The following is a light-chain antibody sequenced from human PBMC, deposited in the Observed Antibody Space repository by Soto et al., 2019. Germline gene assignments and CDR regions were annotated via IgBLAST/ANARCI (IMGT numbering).Light chain of an antibody. CDR2: DAS. J-gene: IGKJ3*01. CDR3: QQYDTLRVT. Sequence: DIQMTQSPSSLSASVGDRVTITCQASQDISNYLNWYQQKPGKAPKLLIYDASNLETGVPSRFSGSGSGTDFTFTISSLQPEDIATYYCQQYDTLRVTFGPGTQVDIK. V-gene: IGKV1-33*01. CDR1: QDISNY.